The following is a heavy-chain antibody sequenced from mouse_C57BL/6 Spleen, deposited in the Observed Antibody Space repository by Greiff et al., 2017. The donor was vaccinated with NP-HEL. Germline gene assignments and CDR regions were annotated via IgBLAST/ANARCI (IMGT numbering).Heavy chain of an antibody. CDR1: GYSITSGYY. D-gene: IGHD1-1*01. J-gene: IGHJ4*01. V-gene: IGHV3-6*01. CDR2: ISYDGSN. Sequence: EVKLMESGPGLVKPSQSLSLTCSVTGYSITSGYYWNWIRQFPGNKLEWMGYISYDGSNNYNPSLKNRTSITRDTSKNRFFLKLNSVTTEDTATYYCAREGYGPYDMDYWGQGTSVTVSS. CDR3: AREGYGPYDMDY.